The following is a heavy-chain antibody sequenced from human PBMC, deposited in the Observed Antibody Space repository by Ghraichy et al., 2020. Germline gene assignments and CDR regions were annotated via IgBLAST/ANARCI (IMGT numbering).Heavy chain of an antibody. Sequence: GGSLRLSCVASGFTFSNYAMTWVRQAPGKGLEWVSVISGIGGTTNYADSVKGRFTISRDNSKSTLYLQMNSVRAEDTAVYYCAKARGSVAAISIDIRGQGTMVTVSS. V-gene: IGHV3-23*01. CDR3: AKARGSVAAISIDI. CDR2: ISGIGGTT. CDR1: GFTFSNYA. D-gene: IGHD2-15*01. J-gene: IGHJ3*02.